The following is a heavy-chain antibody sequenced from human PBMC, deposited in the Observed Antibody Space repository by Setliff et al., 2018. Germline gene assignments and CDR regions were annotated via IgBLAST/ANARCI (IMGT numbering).Heavy chain of an antibody. J-gene: IGHJ6*03. D-gene: IGHD3-3*01. V-gene: IGHV4-4*07. Sequence: PSETLSLTCTVSGGSSSSHYWSWIRQPAGKGLEWLGQIYTSWSTNYNPSLKGRATLSIDASKRQFSLKLTSVTAADTAVYYCARMSGFQYMDVWGKGTTVTVS. CDR2: IYTSWST. CDR3: ARMSGFQYMDV. CDR1: GGSSSSHY.